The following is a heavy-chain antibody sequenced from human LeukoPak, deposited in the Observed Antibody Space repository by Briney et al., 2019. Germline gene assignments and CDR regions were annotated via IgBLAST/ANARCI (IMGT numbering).Heavy chain of an antibody. CDR2: ISYDGRNK. J-gene: IGHJ4*02. V-gene: IGHV3-30*18. CDR1: GFTFSSYG. Sequence: GRSLRLSCAASGFTFSSYGMHWVRQAPGKGLEWVAVISYDGRNKYYADSVKGRFTISRDNSKNTLYLQMNSLRAEDTAVYYCANNRRSGYYFDYWGQGTLVTVSS. D-gene: IGHD1-14*01. CDR3: ANNRRSGYYFDY.